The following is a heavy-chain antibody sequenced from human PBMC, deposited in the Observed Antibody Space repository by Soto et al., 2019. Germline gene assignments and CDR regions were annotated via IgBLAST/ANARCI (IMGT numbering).Heavy chain of an antibody. CDR1: GFTFSSYA. CDR3: AKPRLVAGLIKYVDFAS. J-gene: IGHJ4*02. V-gene: IGHV3-23*01. D-gene: IGHD6-19*01. Sequence: PGGSLRLSCEVSGFTFSSYAMSWVRQAPGKGLEWVAVISGTGVSTQYADSVKGRFTISRDNAKNILNLEMNSLRAEDTAVYYCAKPRLVAGLIKYVDFASWGQGTLVTVSS. CDR2: ISGTGVST.